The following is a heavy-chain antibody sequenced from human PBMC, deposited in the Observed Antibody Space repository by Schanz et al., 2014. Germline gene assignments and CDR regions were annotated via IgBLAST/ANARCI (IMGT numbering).Heavy chain of an antibody. Sequence: QVQLVESGGGLVKPGGSLRLSCAASGFTFSDYYMSWIRQAPGKGLEWVSYISNSGTTIYYADSVKGRFTISRDNAKNSLYLQMDSLRPEDTAVYFCAKDTGYCHGGACYCFEYWGLGILVTVSS. V-gene: IGHV3-11*04. D-gene: IGHD2-8*02. CDR2: ISNSGTTI. J-gene: IGHJ4*02. CDR3: AKDTGYCHGGACYCFEY. CDR1: GFTFSDYY.